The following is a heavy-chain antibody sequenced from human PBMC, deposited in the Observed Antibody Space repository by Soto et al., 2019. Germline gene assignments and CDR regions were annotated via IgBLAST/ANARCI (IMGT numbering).Heavy chain of an antibody. J-gene: IGHJ4*02. Sequence: SETLSLTCTVSGGSISSYYWSWIRQPPGKGLEWIGYIYYSGSANYNPSLKSRVTISVDTSKNQFSLKLGSVTAADTAVYYCARGPYCSGGSCYYFDYWGQGTLVTVSS. CDR1: GGSISSYY. D-gene: IGHD2-15*01. CDR2: IYYSGSA. V-gene: IGHV4-59*08. CDR3: ARGPYCSGGSCYYFDY.